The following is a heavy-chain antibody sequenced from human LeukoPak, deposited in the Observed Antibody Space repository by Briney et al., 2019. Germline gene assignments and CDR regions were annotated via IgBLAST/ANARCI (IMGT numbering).Heavy chain of an antibody. V-gene: IGHV3-33*01. CDR2: IWHDGSKS. CDR1: GFIFSTYG. Sequence: GRSLRLSCAASGFIFSTYGIHWVRQAPGKGLEWVAVIWHDGSKSYYIESMKGRLAGSKDNSRDTAHLQMDSLRAEDTAVYYCAREGSRHRFDYWGQGTLVTVSS. J-gene: IGHJ4*02. CDR3: AREGSRHRFDY. D-gene: IGHD2-15*01.